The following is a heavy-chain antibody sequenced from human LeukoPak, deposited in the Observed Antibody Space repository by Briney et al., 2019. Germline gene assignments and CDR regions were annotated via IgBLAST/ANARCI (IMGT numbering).Heavy chain of an antibody. CDR3: ARDAAAGGFYYYYYYMDV. CDR2: IKQDGSEK. V-gene: IGHV3-7*01. J-gene: IGHJ6*03. D-gene: IGHD6-13*01. CDR1: GITFSSYW. Sequence: PGGSLRLSCGASGITFSSYWMSWVRQAPGKGLEWVANIKQDGSEKYYVDSVKGRFTISRDNAKNSLYLQMNSLRAEDTAVYYCARDAAAGGFYYYYYYMDVWGKGTTVTVSS.